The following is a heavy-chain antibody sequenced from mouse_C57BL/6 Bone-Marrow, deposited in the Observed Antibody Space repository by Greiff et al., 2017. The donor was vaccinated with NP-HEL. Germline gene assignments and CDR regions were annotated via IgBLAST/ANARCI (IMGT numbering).Heavy chain of an antibody. V-gene: IGHV1-50*01. CDR3: ARKAYYGRSYEFAY. J-gene: IGHJ3*01. D-gene: IGHD1-1*01. Sequence: QVQLQQPGAELVKPGASVKLSCKASGYTFTTYWMQWVKQRPGQGLEWIGEIDPSASYTNYNQKFKGKATLTVDTSSSTAYMQLSSLTSEDSAVYYCARKAYYGRSYEFAYWGQGTLVTVSA. CDR2: IDPSASYT. CDR1: GYTFTTYW.